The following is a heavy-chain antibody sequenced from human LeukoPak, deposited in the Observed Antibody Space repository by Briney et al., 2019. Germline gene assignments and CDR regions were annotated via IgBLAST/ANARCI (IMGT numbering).Heavy chain of an antibody. J-gene: IGHJ5*02. CDR2: ISAYNGNT. D-gene: IGHD1-1*01. Sequence: ASVKVSCKASGYTFTSYGISWVRQAPGQGLEWMGWISAYNGNTNYAQKLRGRVTMTTDTSTSTAYMELRSLRSDDTAVYYCARDLETGTAFDPWGQGTLVTVPS. CDR1: GYTFTSYG. V-gene: IGHV1-18*01. CDR3: ARDLETGTAFDP.